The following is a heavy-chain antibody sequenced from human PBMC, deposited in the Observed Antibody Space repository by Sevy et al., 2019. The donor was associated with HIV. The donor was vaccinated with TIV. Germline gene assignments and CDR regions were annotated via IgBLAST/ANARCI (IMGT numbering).Heavy chain of an antibody. J-gene: IGHJ4*02. CDR2: ISLSGGDT. V-gene: IGHV3-23*01. CDR1: GFTFSTYA. CDR3: AKDRVSGTYYTGDFDY. Sequence: GGSLRLSCAASGFTFSTYAMTWVRQAPGKGLEWVSVISLSGGDTYYTDSVKGPFTISRDNSKNTLYLHMNSLRAEDTAVYYCAKDRVSGTYYTGDFDYWGQGTLVTVSS. D-gene: IGHD3-10*01.